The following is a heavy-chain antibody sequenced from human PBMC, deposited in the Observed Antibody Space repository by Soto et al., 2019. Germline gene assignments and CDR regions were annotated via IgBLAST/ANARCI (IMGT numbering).Heavy chain of an antibody. D-gene: IGHD1-26*01. V-gene: IGHV6-1*01. Sequence: PSQTLSLTCAISGDSVSSKSAAWNWIRQSPSRGLEWLGRTYYRYKWSTDYAISVKSRITINPDTSNNHFSLQLKSVTPEDTAVYYCTRALSGSYAHWGQGTLVTVSS. CDR1: GDSVSSKSAA. CDR2: TYYRYKWST. J-gene: IGHJ4*02. CDR3: TRALSGSYAH.